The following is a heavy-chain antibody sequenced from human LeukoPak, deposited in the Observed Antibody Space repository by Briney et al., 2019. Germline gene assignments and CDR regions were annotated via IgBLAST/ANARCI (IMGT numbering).Heavy chain of an antibody. CDR1: GGSFSGYY. CDR3: ARGYSGYSYGYYYYYYMDV. D-gene: IGHD5-18*01. Sequence: SETLSLTCAVYGGSFSGYYWSWIRQPPGKGLEWLGEINHSGSTNYNPSLKSRVTISVDTSKNQFSLKLSSVTAADTAVYYCARGYSGYSYGYYYYYYMDVWGKGTTVTVSS. V-gene: IGHV4-34*01. J-gene: IGHJ6*03. CDR2: INHSGST.